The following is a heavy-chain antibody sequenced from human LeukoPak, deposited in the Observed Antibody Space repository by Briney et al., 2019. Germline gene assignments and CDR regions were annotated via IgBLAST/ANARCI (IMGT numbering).Heavy chain of an antibody. CDR2: IYPDDSDT. D-gene: IGHD2-2*01. CDR1: GYSFTSYW. J-gene: IGHJ3*02. CDR3: ARGLGYCSSTSCPRSFDI. Sequence: GESLKISCKASGYSFTSYWIGWVRQMPGKGLEWMGIIYPDDSDTRYSPSFQGQVTISADKSISAAYLQWSSLKASDTAMYYCARGLGYCSSTSCPRSFDIWGQGTTVTVAS. V-gene: IGHV5-51*01.